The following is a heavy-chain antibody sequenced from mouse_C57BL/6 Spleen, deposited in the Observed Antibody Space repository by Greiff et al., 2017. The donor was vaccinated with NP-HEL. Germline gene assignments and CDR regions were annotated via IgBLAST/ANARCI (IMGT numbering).Heavy chain of an antibody. CDR1: GYTFNNYW. Sequence: QVQLQQSGAELVRPGTSVKMSCKASGYTFNNYWIGWAKQRPGHGLEWIGDIYPGGGYSDYNETFKGKATLTADNSDSTAYMQFSSLTSEDSAIYYCARYYGSSHWYFDVWGTGTTVTVSS. V-gene: IGHV1-63*01. J-gene: IGHJ1*03. D-gene: IGHD1-1*01. CDR3: ARYYGSSHWYFDV. CDR2: IYPGGGYS.